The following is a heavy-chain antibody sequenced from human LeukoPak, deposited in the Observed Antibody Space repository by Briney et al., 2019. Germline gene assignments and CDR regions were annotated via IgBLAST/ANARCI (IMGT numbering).Heavy chain of an antibody. CDR3: ARWGPHVYYYGSGSYVDQYFDY. Sequence: ASVKVSCKASGGTFSSYAISWVRQAPGQGLEWMGGIIPIFGTANYAQKFQGRVTITADESTSTAYMELSSLRSEDTAVYYCARWGPHVYYYGSGSYVDQYFDYWGQGTLVTVSS. V-gene: IGHV1-69*13. J-gene: IGHJ4*02. CDR2: IIPIFGTA. CDR1: GGTFSSYA. D-gene: IGHD3-10*01.